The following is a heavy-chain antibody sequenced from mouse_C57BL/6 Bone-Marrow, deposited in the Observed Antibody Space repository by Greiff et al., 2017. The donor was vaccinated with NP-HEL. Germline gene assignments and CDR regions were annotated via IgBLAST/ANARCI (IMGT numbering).Heavy chain of an antibody. V-gene: IGHV5-4*03. CDR2: ISDGGSYT. J-gene: IGHJ2*01. Sequence: DVMLVESGGGLVKPGGSLKLSCAASGFTFSSYAMSWVRQTPEKRLEWVATISDGGSYTYYPDNVKGRFTISRDNAKNNLYLQMSHLKSEDTAMYYCARATSDYWGQGTTLTVSS. CDR3: ARATSDY. CDR1: GFTFSSYA. D-gene: IGHD1-1*01.